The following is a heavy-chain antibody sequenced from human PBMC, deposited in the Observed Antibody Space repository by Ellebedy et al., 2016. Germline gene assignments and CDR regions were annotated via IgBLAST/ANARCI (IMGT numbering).Heavy chain of an antibody. D-gene: IGHD1-26*01. Sequence: GGSLRLXCAASGFTFSTYAMHWVRQAPGKGLEWVSLISVSDSTYFAGSVKGRFTISRDNSKSTLYLQMNSLRAEDTAVYYCAKAGRYSGSYYYFDNWGQGTLVTVSS. CDR2: ISVSDST. CDR3: AKAGRYSGSYYYFDN. CDR1: GFTFSTYA. V-gene: IGHV3-23*01. J-gene: IGHJ4*02.